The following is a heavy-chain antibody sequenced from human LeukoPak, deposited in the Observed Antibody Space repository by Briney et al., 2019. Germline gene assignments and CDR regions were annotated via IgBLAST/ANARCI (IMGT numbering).Heavy chain of an antibody. D-gene: IGHD1-26*01. CDR3: ARHGRGPLPTPDAFDI. Sequence: PSETLSLTCTVSGGSISSYYWSWIRQPPGKGLEWIGYIYYSGSTNYNPSLKSRVTISVDTSKNQFSLKLSSVTAADTAVYYCARHGRGPLPTPDAFDIWGQGTMVTVS. V-gene: IGHV4-59*08. CDR1: GGSISSYY. J-gene: IGHJ3*02. CDR2: IYYSGST.